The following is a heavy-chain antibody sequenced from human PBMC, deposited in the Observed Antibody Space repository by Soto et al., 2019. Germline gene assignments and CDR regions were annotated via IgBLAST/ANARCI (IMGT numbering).Heavy chain of an antibody. D-gene: IGHD3-16*01. Sequence: QVQLVQSGAEVKKPGSSVGVSCKASGGALSYSAIRWVRQAPGQGLEWMGGIIPIFGTPNYAQKFQGRVTITADESTSKVYMELRSLRADDTAVYYCARDSHFSLQSGGPATYFYYYGMDVWGQGTTVTVSS. V-gene: IGHV1-69*01. CDR3: ARDSHFSLQSGGPATYFYYYGMDV. CDR1: GGALSYSA. J-gene: IGHJ6*02. CDR2: IIPIFGTP.